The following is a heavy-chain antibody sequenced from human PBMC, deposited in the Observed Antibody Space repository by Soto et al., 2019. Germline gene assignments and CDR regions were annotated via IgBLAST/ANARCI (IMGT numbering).Heavy chain of an antibody. CDR1: GLTFSDYY. J-gene: IGHJ4*02. CDR3: AKDQNPRPGALGY. Sequence: GVLRLSCAGSGLTFSDYYMSWVRQAPGKGLEWVSYISSSGSTIYYADSVKGRFTISRDNAKNSLYLQMNSLRAEDTAVYYCAKDQNPRPGALGYWGQGTLVTVSS. D-gene: IGHD3-10*01. CDR2: ISSSGSTI. V-gene: IGHV3-11*04.